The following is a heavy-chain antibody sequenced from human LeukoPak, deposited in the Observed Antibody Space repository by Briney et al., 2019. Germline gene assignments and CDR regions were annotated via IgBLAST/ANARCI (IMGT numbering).Heavy chain of an antibody. D-gene: IGHD3-10*01. Sequence: SQTLSLTCTVSGGSISSGSYYWSWIRQPAGKGLEWIGRIYTSGSTNYNPSLKSRVTISVDTSKNQFSLKLSSVTAADTAVYYCARDRQVNYYYCGMDVWGQGTTVTVSS. V-gene: IGHV4-61*02. CDR2: IYTSGST. CDR1: GGSISSGSYY. J-gene: IGHJ6*02. CDR3: ARDRQVNYYYCGMDV.